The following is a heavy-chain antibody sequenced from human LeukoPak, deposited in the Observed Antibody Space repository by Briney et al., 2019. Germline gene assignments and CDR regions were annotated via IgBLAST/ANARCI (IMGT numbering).Heavy chain of an antibody. CDR3: AREVPVTIGGYYYYYMDV. J-gene: IGHJ6*03. D-gene: IGHD4-11*01. Sequence: GGSLRLSCAASGFTFSSYGVHWVRQAPGKGLEWVAFISYDGSNKYYADSVKGRFTISRDNSKNTLYLQMNNLRADDTAVYYCAREVPVTIGGYYYYYMDVWGKGTTVTVSS. V-gene: IGHV3-30*03. CDR2: ISYDGSNK. CDR1: GFTFSSYG.